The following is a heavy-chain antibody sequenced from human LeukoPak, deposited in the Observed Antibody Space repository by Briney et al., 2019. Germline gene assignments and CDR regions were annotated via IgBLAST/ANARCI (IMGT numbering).Heavy chain of an antibody. J-gene: IGHJ4*02. D-gene: IGHD5-24*01. CDR2: ISYDGTNS. V-gene: IGHV3-30*14. CDR3: AREPPLRRDGYNYGDY. CDR1: GFTFSRFA. Sequence: GGSLRLSCAASGFTFSRFAMEWVRQAPGKGLEWVAVISYDGTNSYYTDSVKGRFTISRDNSKNTLYLQMNSLRAEDTAVYYCAREPPLRRDGYNYGDYWGQGTLVTVSS.